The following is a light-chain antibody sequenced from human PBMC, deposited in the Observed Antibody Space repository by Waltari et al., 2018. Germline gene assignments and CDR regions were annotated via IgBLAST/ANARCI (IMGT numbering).Light chain of an antibody. Sequence: SSELTQDPAVSVALGQTVRIKCQGDSLRSYYANWYQQKPGQAPVLVIYGKNNRPTGIPDRFSGSSSGNTAALTISGAQAEDEADYYCNSRDSSGNLVVFGGGTKLTVL. CDR3: NSRDSSGNLVV. V-gene: IGLV3-19*01. CDR1: SLRSYY. CDR2: GKN. J-gene: IGLJ2*01.